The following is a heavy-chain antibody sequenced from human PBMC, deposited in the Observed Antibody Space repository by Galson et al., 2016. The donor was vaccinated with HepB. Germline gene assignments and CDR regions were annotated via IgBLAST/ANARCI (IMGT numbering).Heavy chain of an antibody. CDR1: GGSISAFY. CDR2: LYFGRST. J-gene: IGHJ4*02. Sequence: ETLSLTCTVSGGSISAFYQSWIRQPPGKGLEWLGYLYFGRSTNYNPSLKSRVIISVDTSKNQFSLKLSSVTAADSAVYYCAGGSRLGELFHWGQGTLVTVSS. V-gene: IGHV4-59*01. D-gene: IGHD3-16*01. CDR3: AGGSRLGELFH.